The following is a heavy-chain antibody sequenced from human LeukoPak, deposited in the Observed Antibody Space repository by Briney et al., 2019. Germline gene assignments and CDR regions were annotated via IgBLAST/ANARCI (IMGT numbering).Heavy chain of an antibody. CDR1: GDSVSSNSAA. Sequence: SQTLSLTYAISGDSVSSNSAAWNLVRQSPSRGLEWLGRTYYRSKWYIHYVVSVKSQITINPDTSKNQFSLQLNSVTPEDTAVYYCARDGYSSGWYPRAHPYHWFDPWGQGTRVTVSS. CDR3: ARDGYSSGWYPRAHPYHWFDP. CDR2: TYYRSKWYI. D-gene: IGHD6-19*01. J-gene: IGHJ5*02. V-gene: IGHV6-1*01.